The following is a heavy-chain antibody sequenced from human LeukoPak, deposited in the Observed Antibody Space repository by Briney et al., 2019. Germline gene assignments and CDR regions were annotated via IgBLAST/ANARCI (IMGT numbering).Heavy chain of an antibody. D-gene: IGHD3-22*01. Sequence: GGSLSLSCAASGFTFSSYGMHWVRQAPGKGLEWVAVIWYDGSKKYYADSVKGRFTISRDNSKNTLYLQMNSLRAEDTAVYYCARDISGYYDSSGYNHFDYWGQGTLVTVSS. V-gene: IGHV3-33*01. J-gene: IGHJ4*02. CDR1: GFTFSSYG. CDR2: IWYDGSKK. CDR3: ARDISGYYDSSGYNHFDY.